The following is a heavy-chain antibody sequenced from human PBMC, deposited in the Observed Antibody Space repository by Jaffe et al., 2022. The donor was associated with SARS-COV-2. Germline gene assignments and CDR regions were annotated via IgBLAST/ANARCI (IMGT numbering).Heavy chain of an antibody. CDR3: AREGERDYGDY. V-gene: IGHV3-30-3*01. CDR1: GFTFSSYA. CDR2: ISYDGSNK. J-gene: IGHJ4*02. D-gene: IGHD3-16*01. Sequence: QVQLVESGGGVVQPGRSLRLSCAASGFTFSSYAMHWVRQAPGKGLEWVAVISYDGSNKYYADSVKGRFTISRDNSKNTLYLQMNSLRAEDTAVYYCAREGERDYGDYWGQGTLVTVSS.